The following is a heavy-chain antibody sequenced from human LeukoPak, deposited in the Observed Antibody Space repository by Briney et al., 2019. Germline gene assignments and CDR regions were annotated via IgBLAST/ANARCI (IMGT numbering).Heavy chain of an antibody. D-gene: IGHD4-17*01. Sequence: SETLSLTCTVSGGSVSSGSYYWSWIRQPPGKGLEWIGYIYYSGSTNYNPSLKSRVTISVDTSKNQFSLKLSSVTAADTAVYYCARVDGDYWGYFDYWGQGTLVTVSS. V-gene: IGHV4-61*01. CDR3: ARVDGDYWGYFDY. CDR1: GGSVSSGSYY. CDR2: IYYSGST. J-gene: IGHJ4*02.